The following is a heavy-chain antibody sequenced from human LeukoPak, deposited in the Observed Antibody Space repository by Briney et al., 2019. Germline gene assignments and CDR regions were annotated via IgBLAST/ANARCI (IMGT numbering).Heavy chain of an antibody. V-gene: IGHV3-21*01. CDR3: ARADCSSSTCSLRRSWFDP. D-gene: IGHD2-2*01. Sequence: GGSLRLSCAASGFTLSNYDMNWVRQAPGEGLEWVSSISTSSRYIYYKDSVRGRFTISRDDAKNSLYLEMNSLRAEDTAVYYCARADCSSSTCSLRRSWFDPWGQGTLVTVSS. CDR2: ISTSSRYI. J-gene: IGHJ5*02. CDR1: GFTLSNYD.